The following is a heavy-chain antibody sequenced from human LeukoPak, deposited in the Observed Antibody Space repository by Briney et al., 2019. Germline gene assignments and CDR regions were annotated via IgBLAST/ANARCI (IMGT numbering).Heavy chain of an antibody. V-gene: IGHV4-39*01. CDR1: GGSISSNNNY. J-gene: IGHJ4*02. D-gene: IGHD5-24*01. CDR2: IYHSGST. CDR3: ARREDGRYTIDY. Sequence: SETLSLTCSVSGGSISSNNNYWGWIRQPPGKGLEWIGYIYHSGSTYYNPSLKSRVTISVDTSKNQFSLKLSSVTAADTAVYYCARREDGRYTIDYWGQGTLVTVSS.